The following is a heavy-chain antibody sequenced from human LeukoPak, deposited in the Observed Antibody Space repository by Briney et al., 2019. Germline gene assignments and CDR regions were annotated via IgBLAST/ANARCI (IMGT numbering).Heavy chain of an antibody. J-gene: IGHJ4*02. CDR2: ISSSSSYI. Sequence: PGGSLSLSCAASGFTFSSYSMNWVRQAPGKGLEWVSSISSSSSYIYYADSVKGRFTISRDNAKHSLYLQMNSLRAEDTAVYYCASPYSSRWYELCYWGQGTLVTVSS. V-gene: IGHV3-21*01. CDR1: GFTFSSYS. CDR3: ASPYSSRWYELCY. D-gene: IGHD6-13*01.